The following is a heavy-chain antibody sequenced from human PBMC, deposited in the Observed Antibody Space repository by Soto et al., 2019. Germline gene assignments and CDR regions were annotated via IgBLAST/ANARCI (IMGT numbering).Heavy chain of an antibody. CDR2: IYYSGST. D-gene: IGHD2-21*02. CDR3: AREAYCGGDCYSGQDY. J-gene: IGHJ4*02. CDR1: GGSISSSSYY. Sequence: PSETLSLTCTVSGGSISSSSYYWGWIRQPPGKGLEWIGSIYYSGSTYYNPSLKSRVTISVDTSKNQFSLKLSSVTAADTAVYYCAREAYCGGDCYSGQDYWGQGTLVTVSS. V-gene: IGHV4-39*02.